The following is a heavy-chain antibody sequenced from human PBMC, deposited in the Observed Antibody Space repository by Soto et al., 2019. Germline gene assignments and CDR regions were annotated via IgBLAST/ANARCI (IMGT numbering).Heavy chain of an antibody. J-gene: IGHJ5*02. CDR3: ARPYDNNFSSWSDP. Sequence: QVQLQESGPGLVKPSQTLSLTCTVSGGSISSGGYSWSWIRQHPGKGLEWIGYIYNRGSTSYNPSLKSCIARSADTWKNQCSLGLNSVTAAYTAVYYCARPYDNNFSSWSDPWGQGPLVTVSS. D-gene: IGHD1-1*01. CDR2: IYNRGST. CDR1: GGSISSGGYS. V-gene: IGHV4-31*03.